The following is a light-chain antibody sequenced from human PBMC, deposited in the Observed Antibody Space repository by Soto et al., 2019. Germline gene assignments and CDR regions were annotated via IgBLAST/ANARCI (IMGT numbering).Light chain of an antibody. CDR3: LQSSIGFT. Sequence: EIVLTQSPATLSLSPGERATLSCRASQSVGTYLAWYQQKRGQSPRLLIYGASKRAPGIPARFSGSGSGTDFALIINSLEPEDFAVYHCLQSSIGFTFGPGTKGEVK. CDR2: GAS. J-gene: IGKJ3*01. CDR1: QSVGTY. V-gene: IGKV3-11*01.